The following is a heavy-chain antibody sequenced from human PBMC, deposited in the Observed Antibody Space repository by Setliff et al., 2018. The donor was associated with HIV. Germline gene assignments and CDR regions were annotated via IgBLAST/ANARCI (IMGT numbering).Heavy chain of an antibody. J-gene: IGHJ4*02. CDR2: INPSGGSA. CDR1: GYTFTSYY. CDR3: ATRIRDGHRGYGYFDF. V-gene: IGHV1-46*01. D-gene: IGHD5-12*01. Sequence: GASVKVSCKASGYTFTSYYLHWVRQAPGQGLEWMGMINPSGGSASYAQKFQGRVTMSRDTSTSTVYMELSSLRPEDTAVYYCATRIRDGHRGYGYFDFWGQGTLVTVSS.